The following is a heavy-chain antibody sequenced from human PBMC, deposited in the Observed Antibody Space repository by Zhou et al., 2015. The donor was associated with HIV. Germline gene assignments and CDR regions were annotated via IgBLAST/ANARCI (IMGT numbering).Heavy chain of an antibody. V-gene: IGHV1-46*01. CDR1: GYTFTSYY. CDR2: INPSGGST. J-gene: IGHJ1*01. Sequence: QVQLVQSGAEVKKPGASVKVSCKASGYTFTSYYMHWVRQAPGQGLEWMGIINPSGGSTSYAQKFQGRVTMTRDTSTSTVYMELSSLRSEDTAVYYCARDLASNVLRYFDWFPGYFQHWGQGTLVTVSS. D-gene: IGHD3-9*01. CDR3: ARDLASNVLRYFDWFPGYFQH.